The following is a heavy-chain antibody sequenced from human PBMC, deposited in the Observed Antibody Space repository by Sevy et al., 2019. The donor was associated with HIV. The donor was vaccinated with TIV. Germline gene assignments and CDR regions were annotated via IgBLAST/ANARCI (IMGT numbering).Heavy chain of an antibody. J-gene: IGHJ4*02. CDR3: AKDPRYGTVTTLFDY. CDR1: GFTFSSYA. CDR2: ISGSGGNT. Sequence: GGSLRLSCAASGFTFSSYAMSWVRQAPGKGLEWVSAISGSGGNTYYADSVKGRFTISRDNSKNTLYLQMNSLKAEDTAVYYCAKDPRYGTVTTLFDYWGQGTLVTVSS. D-gene: IGHD4-17*01. V-gene: IGHV3-23*01.